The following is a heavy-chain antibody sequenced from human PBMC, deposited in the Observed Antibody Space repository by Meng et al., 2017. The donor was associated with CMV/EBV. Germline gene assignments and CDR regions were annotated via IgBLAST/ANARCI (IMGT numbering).Heavy chain of an antibody. CDR1: GYTFTSYG. CDR2: ISAYNGNT. CDR3: ARDFGQLRFLEWLSRTWFDP. D-gene: IGHD3-3*01. J-gene: IGHJ5*02. Sequence: ASVKVSCKASGYTFTSYGISWVRQVPGQGLEWMGWISAYNGNTNYAQKLQGRVTMTTDTSTSTAYMELRSLRSDDTAVYYCARDFGQLRFLEWLSRTWFDPWGQGTLVTVSS. V-gene: IGHV1-18*01.